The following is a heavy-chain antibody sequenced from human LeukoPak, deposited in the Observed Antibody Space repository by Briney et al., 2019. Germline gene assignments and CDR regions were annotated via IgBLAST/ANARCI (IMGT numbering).Heavy chain of an antibody. D-gene: IGHD5-24*01. J-gene: IGHJ4*02. CDR3: ARDMGDGYNY. CDR2: IYYSGSP. V-gene: IGHV4-39*01. CDR1: GGSISSSSYY. Sequence: PSETLSLTCTVSGGSISSSSYYWGWIRQPPGKGLGWIGSIYYSGSPYYNPSLKSRVTISVDTSKNQFSLKLSSVTAADTAVYYCARDMGDGYNYWGQGTLVTVSS.